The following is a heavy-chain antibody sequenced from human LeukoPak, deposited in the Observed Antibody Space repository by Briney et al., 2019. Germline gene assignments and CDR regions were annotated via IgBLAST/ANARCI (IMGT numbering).Heavy chain of an antibody. CDR2: ISSSSSTI. CDR3: ARDLYYGSGSYDY. J-gene: IGHJ4*02. CDR1: GFTFSDYY. Sequence: GGSLRLSCAASGFTFSDYYMSWIRQAPGKGLEWVSYISSSSSTIYYADSVKGRFTISRDNAKNSLYLQMNSLRDEDTAVYYCARDLYYGSGSYDYWGQGTLVTVSS. D-gene: IGHD3-10*01. V-gene: IGHV3-11*04.